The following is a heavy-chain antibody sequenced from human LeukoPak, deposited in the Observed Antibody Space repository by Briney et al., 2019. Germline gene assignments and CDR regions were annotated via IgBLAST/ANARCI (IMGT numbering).Heavy chain of an antibody. CDR1: GGSISSHY. J-gene: IGHJ4*02. CDR3: ARGVSSGLFDY. D-gene: IGHD5/OR15-5a*01. CDR2: IYTSGST. V-gene: IGHV4-4*09. Sequence: SETLSLTCTVSGGSISSHYWSWIRQPPGKGLEWIGYIYTSGSTNYNPSLKSRVTISVDTSKNQFSLKLSSVTAADTAVYYCARGVSSGLFDYWGQGTLVTVSS.